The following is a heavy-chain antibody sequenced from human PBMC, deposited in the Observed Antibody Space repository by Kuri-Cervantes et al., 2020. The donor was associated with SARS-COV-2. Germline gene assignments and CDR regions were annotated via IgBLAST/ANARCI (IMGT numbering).Heavy chain of an antibody. CDR1: GFTFSSYA. CDR3: AKPNYGSYYGSPDY. D-gene: IGHD1-26*01. Sequence: ETLSLTCAASGFTFSSYAMSWVRQAPGKGLEWVSAISGSGGSAYYADSVKGRFTISRDNSKNKLYLQMNSLRAEDTAVYYCAKPNYGSYYGSPDYWGQGTLVTVSS. J-gene: IGHJ4*02. CDR2: ISGSGGSA. V-gene: IGHV3-23*01.